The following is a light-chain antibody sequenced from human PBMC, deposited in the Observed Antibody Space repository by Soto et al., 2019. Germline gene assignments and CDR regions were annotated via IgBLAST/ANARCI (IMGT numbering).Light chain of an antibody. CDR2: DAS. CDR1: QNINNY. V-gene: IGKV1-33*01. CDR3: QQYENLPT. J-gene: IGKJ5*01. Sequence: DIQMTQSPSSLSASVGDRVTITCQASQNINNYLNRYQQKPGRAPKLLISDASNLEAGAPSRFRGSGSGTDFTFTISRLQPEDIATYYCQQYENLPTFGQGTRLEI.